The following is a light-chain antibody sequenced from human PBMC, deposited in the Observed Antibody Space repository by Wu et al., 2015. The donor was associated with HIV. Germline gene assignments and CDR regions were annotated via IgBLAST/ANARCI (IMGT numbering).Light chain of an antibody. CDR3: QQYNNWPPWT. CDR2: CI. V-gene: IGKV3D-15*01. J-gene: IGKJ1*01. Sequence: ERKPPSPAGPVTSRYTQLLVXVPAETWPGPRRPHLWCIHAGTGIPDRFSGSGSGTEFTLTISSLQSEDFAVYHCQQYNNWPPWTFGQGTKVEIK. CDR1: TSRYTQ.